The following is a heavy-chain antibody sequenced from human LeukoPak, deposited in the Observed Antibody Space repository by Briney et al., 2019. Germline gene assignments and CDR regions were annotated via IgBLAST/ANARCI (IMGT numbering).Heavy chain of an antibody. Sequence: ASVKVSCKASGGTFSSYAISWVRQAPGQGLEWMGGIIPIFGTANYAQKFQGRVTITADESTSTAYMELSSLRSEDTAVYYCARDLNCSSTSCRFLAFDIWGQGTMVTVSS. CDR1: GGTFSSYA. V-gene: IGHV1-69*13. J-gene: IGHJ3*02. D-gene: IGHD2-2*01. CDR3: ARDLNCSSTSCRFLAFDI. CDR2: IIPIFGTA.